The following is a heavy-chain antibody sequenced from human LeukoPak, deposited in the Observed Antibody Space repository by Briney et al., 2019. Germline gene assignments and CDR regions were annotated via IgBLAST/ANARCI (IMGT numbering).Heavy chain of an antibody. CDR1: GFTFSGSA. CDR2: IRSKANSDAT. V-gene: IGHV3-73*01. D-gene: IGHD3-9*01. Sequence: GGSLKLSCAASGFTFSGSAMHWVRQASGKGLDWVGRIRSKANSDATAYAASVKGRFTISRDDSKNTAYLQMNSLKTEDTAVYYCTSNYDILTGLFNFDYWGQGTLVTVSS. CDR3: TSNYDILTGLFNFDY. J-gene: IGHJ4*02.